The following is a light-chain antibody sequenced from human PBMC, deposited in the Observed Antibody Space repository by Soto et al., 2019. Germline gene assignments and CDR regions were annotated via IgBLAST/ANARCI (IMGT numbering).Light chain of an antibody. CDR3: CSYAGSSFYV. CDR1: SSDVGSYNL. Sequence: QSVLTQPDSVSGSPVESITISCTGTSSDVGSYNLVSWYQQHPGKAPKLMIYEVSKRPSGVSNRFSGSKSGNTASLTISGLQAEDEADYYCCSYAGSSFYVFGTGTKVTVL. J-gene: IGLJ1*01. CDR2: EVS. V-gene: IGLV2-23*02.